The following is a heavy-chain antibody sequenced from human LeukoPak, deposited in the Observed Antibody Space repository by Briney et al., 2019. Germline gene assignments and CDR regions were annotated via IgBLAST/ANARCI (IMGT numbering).Heavy chain of an antibody. Sequence: ASVKVSCKASGYTFTSYYMHWVRQAPGQGLEWMGIINPSGGSTSYARKFQGRVTMTEDTSTDTAYMELSSLRSEDTAVYYCATVAGWIVADAFDIWGQGTMVTVSS. J-gene: IGHJ3*02. CDR2: INPSGGST. CDR1: GYTFTSYY. CDR3: ATVAGWIVADAFDI. D-gene: IGHD3-22*01. V-gene: IGHV1-46*01.